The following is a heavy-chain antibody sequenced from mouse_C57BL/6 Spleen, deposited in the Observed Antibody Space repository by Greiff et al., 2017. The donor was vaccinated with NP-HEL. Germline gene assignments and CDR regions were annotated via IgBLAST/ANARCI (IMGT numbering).Heavy chain of an antibody. J-gene: IGHJ3*01. Sequence: QVQLKESGAELAKPGASVKLSCKASGYTFTSYWMHWVKQRPGQGLEWIGYINPSSGYTKYNQKFKDKATLTADKSSSTAYMQLSSLTYEDSAVYYCAREEDYYGSSPAWFAYWGQGTLVTVSA. CDR1: GYTFTSYW. V-gene: IGHV1-7*01. CDR3: AREEDYYGSSPAWFAY. CDR2: INPSSGYT. D-gene: IGHD1-1*01.